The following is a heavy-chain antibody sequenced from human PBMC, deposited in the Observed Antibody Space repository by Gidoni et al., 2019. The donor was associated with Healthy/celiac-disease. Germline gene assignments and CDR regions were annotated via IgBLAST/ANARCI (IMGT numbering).Heavy chain of an antibody. CDR3: AKDRYYDILTGPFYFDY. V-gene: IGHV3-23*01. J-gene: IGHJ4*02. CDR2: ISGSGGST. D-gene: IGHD3-9*01. Sequence: EVQLLESGGGLVQPGGSLILSCAASGFTFSSYAMGWVRQAPGKGLEWVSAISGSGGSTYYADSVKGRFTISRDNSKNTLYLKMNSRRAEDTAVYYCAKDRYYDILTGPFYFDYWGQGTLVTVSS. CDR1: GFTFSSYA.